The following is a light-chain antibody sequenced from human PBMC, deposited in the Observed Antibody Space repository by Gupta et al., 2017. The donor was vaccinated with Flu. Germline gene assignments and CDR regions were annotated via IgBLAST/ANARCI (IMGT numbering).Light chain of an antibody. CDR1: QSVISSY. Sequence: VLTQSPGTLSLSPGDRATLSCRASQSVISSYLAWYQQKPGQAPRLLIYGASSRATGISDRVSGSGSGTDFTLSISRLEPEDFAVYYCKHYSRSSTMYTFGQGTKLEIK. V-gene: IGKV3-20*01. CDR3: KHYSRSSTMYT. J-gene: IGKJ2*01. CDR2: GAS.